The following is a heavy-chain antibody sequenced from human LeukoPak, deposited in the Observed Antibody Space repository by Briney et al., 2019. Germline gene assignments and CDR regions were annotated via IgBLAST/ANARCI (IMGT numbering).Heavy chain of an antibody. Sequence: GGSLRLSCAASGFTVSNNYMSWVRQAPGKGLEWVSVLYSDGRTYYADSVKGRFTISRDTSKNTLYLQVNSLRAEDTAVYYCARGGGYYPIDYWGQGTLVTVSS. D-gene: IGHD2-15*01. V-gene: IGHV3-53*01. J-gene: IGHJ4*02. CDR3: ARGGGYYPIDY. CDR2: LYSDGRT. CDR1: GFTVSNNY.